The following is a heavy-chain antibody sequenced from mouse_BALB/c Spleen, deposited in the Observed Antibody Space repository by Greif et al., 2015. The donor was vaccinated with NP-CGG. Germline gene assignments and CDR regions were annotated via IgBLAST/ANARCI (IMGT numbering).Heavy chain of an antibody. Sequence: EVQLQQSGPELVKPGASVKISCKASGYSFTGYFMNWVKQSHGKSLEWIGRINPYNGDTFYNQKFKGKATLTVDKSSSTYHMERLSLTSEDSAVYYCGKDYDDSSYYAMDYWGQGTAVTVSS. CDR2: INPYNGDT. J-gene: IGHJ4*01. V-gene: IGHV1-37*01. CDR1: GYSFTGYF. CDR3: GKDYDDSSYYAMDY. D-gene: IGHD1-1*01.